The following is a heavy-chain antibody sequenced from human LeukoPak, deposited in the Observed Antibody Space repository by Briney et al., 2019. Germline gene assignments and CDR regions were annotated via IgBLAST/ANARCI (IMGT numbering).Heavy chain of an antibody. CDR3: AKGPPSHYDFWSGYPKPYFDY. CDR2: ISGSGGST. CDR1: GFTFSSYE. J-gene: IGHJ4*02. D-gene: IGHD3-3*01. V-gene: IGHV3-23*01. Sequence: PGGSLRLSCAASGFTFSSYEMNWVRQAPGKGLEWVSAISGSGGSTYYADSVKGRFTISGDNSKNTLYPQMNSLRAEDTAVYYCAKGPPSHYDFWSGYPKPYFDYWGQGTLVTVSS.